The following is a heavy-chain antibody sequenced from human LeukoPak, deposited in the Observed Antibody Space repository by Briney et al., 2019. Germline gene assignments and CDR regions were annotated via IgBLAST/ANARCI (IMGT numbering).Heavy chain of an antibody. D-gene: IGHD2-15*01. V-gene: IGHV3-7*01. Sequence: GGSLRLSCVASGFTFNSYWMSWVRQAPGKGLEWLAGIKGDGSDKRYVDSVKGRFTISRDNAEKSLYLQMNSLRAEDTAVYYCARDPSLYCSDNTCYWGLDYWGQGTLVTVSS. CDR3: ARDPSLYCSDNTCYWGLDY. CDR2: IKGDGSDK. CDR1: GFTFNSYW. J-gene: IGHJ4*02.